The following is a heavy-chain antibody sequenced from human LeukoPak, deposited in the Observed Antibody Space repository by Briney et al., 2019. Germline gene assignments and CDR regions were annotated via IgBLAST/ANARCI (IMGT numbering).Heavy chain of an antibody. CDR1: GGSFSGYY. D-gene: IGHD3-22*01. CDR3: ARATDYDKNAYYHHYLDS. J-gene: IGHJ4*02. CDR2: INHSGRT. Sequence: PSETLSLTCVVSGGSFSGYYWTWIRQPPGKGLEWIGEINHSGRTTYNSSLKSRVTISVDTSKDQFPLRLTSVTAADTAVYYCARATDYDKNAYYHHYLDSWDQGALVTVSS. V-gene: IGHV4-34*01.